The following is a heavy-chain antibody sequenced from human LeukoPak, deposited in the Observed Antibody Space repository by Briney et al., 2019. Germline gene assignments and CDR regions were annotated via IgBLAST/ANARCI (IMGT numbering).Heavy chain of an antibody. CDR3: ARGFYSPHY. D-gene: IGHD4-11*01. J-gene: IGHJ4*02. CDR2: IYYSGST. V-gene: IGHV4-39*01. CDR1: GGSISSSSDY. Sequence: SETLSLTCTVSGGSISSSSDYWGWIRQPPGKGLEWIGSIYYSGSTYYNPSLKSRVTISVDTSKNQFSLKLSSVTAADTAVYYCARGFYSPHYWGQGTLVSVSS.